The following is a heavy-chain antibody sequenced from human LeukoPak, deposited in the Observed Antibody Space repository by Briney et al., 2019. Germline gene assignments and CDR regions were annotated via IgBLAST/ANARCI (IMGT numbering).Heavy chain of an antibody. D-gene: IGHD6-19*01. J-gene: IGHJ5*01. CDR2: IYHGGST. V-gene: IGHV4-4*02. Sequence: PSGTLSLTCAVSGGSISSTNWWTWVRQPPGKGLEWIGEIYHGGSTNYNPSLKSRVTIPVDKSKNQFSLKLSSVTAADTAVYYCAKVVAVGGMIDSWGQGTLVTVSS. CDR3: AKVVAVGGMIDS. CDR1: GGSISSTNW.